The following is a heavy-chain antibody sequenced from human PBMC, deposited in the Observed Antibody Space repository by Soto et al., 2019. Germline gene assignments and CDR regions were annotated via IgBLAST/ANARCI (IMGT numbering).Heavy chain of an antibody. Sequence: SETLSLTCTVSGGSISSGGYYWSWIRQHPGKGLEWIGYIYYSGSTNYNPSLKSRVIISVDTSKNQFSLRLSSVTAADTAVYYCARDTYYYDSSGPPVDAFDVWGQGTMVTVSS. D-gene: IGHD3-22*01. J-gene: IGHJ3*01. CDR3: ARDTYYYDSSGPPVDAFDV. CDR1: GGSISSGGYY. V-gene: IGHV4-31*03. CDR2: IYYSGST.